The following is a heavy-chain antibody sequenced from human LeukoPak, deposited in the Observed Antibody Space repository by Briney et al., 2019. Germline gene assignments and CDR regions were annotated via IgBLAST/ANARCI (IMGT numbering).Heavy chain of an antibody. J-gene: IGHJ4*02. V-gene: IGHV4-61*01. CDR1: GGSISSGSYY. Sequence: SQTLSLTCTVSGGSISSGSYYWSWIRQPPGKGLEWIGYISYSGSTNYNPSLKSRVTISRDTSKNQFSLKLTSVTAADTAVYYCAGTGYSYAANYWGQGTLVTVSS. D-gene: IGHD5-18*01. CDR2: ISYSGST. CDR3: AGTGYSYAANY.